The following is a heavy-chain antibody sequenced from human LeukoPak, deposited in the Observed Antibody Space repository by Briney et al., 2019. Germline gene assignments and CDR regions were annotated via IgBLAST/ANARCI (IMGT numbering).Heavy chain of an antibody. V-gene: IGHV1-46*01. CDR1: GYTFTNNY. CDR2: IYPRDGST. Sequence: ASVKVSCKASGYTFTNNYLHWVRQAPGQGLEWMGMIYPRDGSTSYAQNFQGRVTVTRDTSTTTVHMELRGLRSEDTAVYYCARDQEGFDYWGQGALVTVSS. J-gene: IGHJ4*02. CDR3: ARDQEGFDY.